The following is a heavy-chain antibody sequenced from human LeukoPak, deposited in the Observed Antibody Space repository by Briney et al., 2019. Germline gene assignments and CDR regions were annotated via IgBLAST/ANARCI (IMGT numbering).Heavy chain of an antibody. CDR2: VSGSDGST. D-gene: IGHD3-3*01. V-gene: IGHV3-23*01. J-gene: IGHJ3*02. CDR1: EFIFSNYP. CDR3: AKTGMYWNGYYIDYRAFDN. Sequence: PGGSLRLSCAASEFIFSNYPMSWVRQAPGKGLEWVSGVSGSDGSTYYADSVKGRFTISRDNSKNTLYLQMNGLRAEDTALYYCAKTGMYWNGYYIDYRAFDNWGQGTMVTVSS.